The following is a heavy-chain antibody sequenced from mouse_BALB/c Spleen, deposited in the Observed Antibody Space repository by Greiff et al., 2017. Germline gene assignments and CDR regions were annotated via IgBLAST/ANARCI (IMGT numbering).Heavy chain of an antibody. D-gene: IGHD2-5*01. V-gene: IGHV5-9-4*01. Sequence: EVQLVESGGGLVKPGGSLKLSCAASGFTFSSYAMSWVRQSPEKRLEWVAEISSGGSYTYYPDTVTGRFTISRDNAKNTLYLEMSSLRSEDTAMYYCARDRSNSYFDYWGQGTTLTVSS. CDR3: ARDRSNSYFDY. J-gene: IGHJ2*01. CDR2: ISSGGSYT. CDR1: GFTFSSYA.